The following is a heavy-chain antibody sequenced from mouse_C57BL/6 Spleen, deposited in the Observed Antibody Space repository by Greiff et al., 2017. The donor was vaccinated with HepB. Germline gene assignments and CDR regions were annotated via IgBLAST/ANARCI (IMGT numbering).Heavy chain of an antibody. CDR2: ISDGGSYT. J-gene: IGHJ3*01. CDR3: ARDGGDSSVYGGFAY. V-gene: IGHV5-4*01. CDR1: GFTFSSYA. D-gene: IGHD3-2*02. Sequence: EVKLVESGGGLVKPGGSLKLSCAASGFTFSSYAMSWVRQTPEKRLEWVATISDGGSYTYYPDNVKGRFTISRDNAKNNLYLQMSHLKSEDTAMYYCARDGGDSSVYGGFAYWGQGTLVTVSA.